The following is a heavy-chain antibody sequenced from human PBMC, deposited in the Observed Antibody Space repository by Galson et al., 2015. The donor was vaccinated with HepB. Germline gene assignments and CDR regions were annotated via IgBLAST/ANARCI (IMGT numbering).Heavy chain of an antibody. J-gene: IGHJ4*02. D-gene: IGHD1-7*01. CDR2: ISNKGRHT. CDR3: AKGKEGTTVFDH. Sequence: SLRLSCAASGFTFRNCAMSWVRQAPGKGLEWVSGISNKGRHTYYADSVKGRFTISRDNSKNALDLQISSLSAEDTAVYYCAKGKEGTTVFDHWGQGTLVTVSS. V-gene: IGHV3-23*01. CDR1: GFTFRNCA.